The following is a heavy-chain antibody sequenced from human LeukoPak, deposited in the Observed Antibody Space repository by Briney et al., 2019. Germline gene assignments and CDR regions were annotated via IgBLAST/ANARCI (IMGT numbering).Heavy chain of an antibody. D-gene: IGHD2-15*01. J-gene: IGHJ6*02. V-gene: IGHV3-53*01. CDR1: GFTVSSNY. Sequence: TGGSLRLSCAASGFTVSSNYMSWVRQAPGKGLEWVSVIFSGGSTYYADSVKGRFTISRDNSKDTLYLRMNSLRAEDTAVYYCARGGDDIVVATYYYYYGMDVWGQGTTVTVSS. CDR2: IFSGGST. CDR3: ARGGDDIVVATYYYYYGMDV.